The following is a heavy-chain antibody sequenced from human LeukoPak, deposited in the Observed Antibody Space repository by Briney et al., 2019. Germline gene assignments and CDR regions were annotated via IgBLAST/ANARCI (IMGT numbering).Heavy chain of an antibody. CDR3: ARDGGDGITIFGVTNWFDP. D-gene: IGHD3-3*01. V-gene: IGHV3-30*01. CDR2: ISYDGSNK. Sequence: GGSLRLSCVASRFTFSSYAMHWVRQAPGKGLEWVAVISYDGSNKYYADSVKGRFTISRDNSKNTLYLQMNSLRAEDTAVYYCARDGGDGITIFGVTNWFDPWGQGTLVTVSS. J-gene: IGHJ5*02. CDR1: RFTFSSYA.